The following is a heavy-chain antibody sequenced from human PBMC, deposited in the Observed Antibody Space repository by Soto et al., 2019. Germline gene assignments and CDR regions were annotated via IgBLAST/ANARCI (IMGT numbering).Heavy chain of an antibody. CDR1: GFTFSSYA. CDR3: ARPYGGKIGDAPDL. V-gene: IGHV3-23*01. D-gene: IGHD4-17*01. CDR2: ISDAAGSA. Sequence: LRLSCVASGFTFSSYAMSWVRQVPGKGLEWVSTISDAAGSAYYVDSVKGRSTISRDNSKKTLYLQMNSLRAEDSAVYYCARPYGGKIGDAPDLWGPGTMVTVSS. J-gene: IGHJ3*01.